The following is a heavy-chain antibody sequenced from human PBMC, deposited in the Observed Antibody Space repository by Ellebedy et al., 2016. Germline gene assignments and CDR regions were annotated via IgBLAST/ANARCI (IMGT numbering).Heavy chain of an antibody. CDR1: GYTFTSYG. D-gene: IGHD6-13*01. CDR2: ISAYNGNT. J-gene: IGHJ6*02. V-gene: IGHV1-18*01. CDR3: ARWQQLVLPYYGMDV. Sequence: ASVKVSCXASGYTFTSYGISWVRQAPGQGLEWMGWISAYNGNTNYAQKLQGRVTMTTDTSTSTAYMELRSLRSDDTAVYYCARWQQLVLPYYGMDVWGQGTTVTVSS.